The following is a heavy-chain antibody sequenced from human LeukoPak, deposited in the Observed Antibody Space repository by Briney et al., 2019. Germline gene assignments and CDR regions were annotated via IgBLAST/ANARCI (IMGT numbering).Heavy chain of an antibody. D-gene: IGHD2-21*01. V-gene: IGHV3-23*01. CDR2: ISGSGGTT. CDR3: AKVKGSIPSSPDY. CDR1: GFTFSNYA. J-gene: IGHJ4*02. Sequence: PGGSLRLSCAASGFTFSNYAMSWVRQAPGKGLEWVSTISGSGGTTYYADSVKGRFTISRDNSKVTLYLQMNSLRTEDTAVYYCAKVKGSIPSSPDYWGQGTLVTVSS.